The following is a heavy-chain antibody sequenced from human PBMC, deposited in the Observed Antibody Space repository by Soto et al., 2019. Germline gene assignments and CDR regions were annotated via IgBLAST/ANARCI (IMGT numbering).Heavy chain of an antibody. CDR3: ARHEQFYYYYYGMDV. Sequence: PXESLKISCKASGYSFTTYWIAWVRQLPGKGLEWMGIINPGDSDIRYSPSFQGQVTISADNSISTAYLQWSSLKASDTAMYYCARHEQFYYYYYGMDVWGQGTAVTVSS. D-gene: IGHD4-4*01. J-gene: IGHJ6*02. CDR1: GYSFTTYW. V-gene: IGHV5-51*01. CDR2: INPGDSDI.